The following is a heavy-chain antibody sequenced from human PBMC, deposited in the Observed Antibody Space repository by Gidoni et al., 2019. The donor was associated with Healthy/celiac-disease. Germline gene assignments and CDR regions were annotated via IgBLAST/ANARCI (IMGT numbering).Heavy chain of an antibody. V-gene: IGHV4-31*03. Sequence: QVPLQESGPGLVQPSQTLSLTCTVAGVSISSAGYYWSWIRQHPGKGLEWIGYIYYSGSTYYNPSLKSRVTISVDTSKNQFSLKLSSVTAADTAVYYCARDRGVQGAAVSVGFDPWGQGTLVTVSS. J-gene: IGHJ5*02. CDR1: GVSISSAGYY. CDR3: ARDRGVQGAAVSVGFDP. CDR2: IYYSGST. D-gene: IGHD3-10*01.